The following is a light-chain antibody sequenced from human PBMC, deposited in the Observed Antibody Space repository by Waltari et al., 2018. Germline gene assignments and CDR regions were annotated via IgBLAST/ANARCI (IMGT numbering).Light chain of an antibody. CDR3: QQLNSYLSFT. CDR1: HGISSY. J-gene: IGKJ3*01. Sequence: DIQLTQSPSFLSASVGDRVTITCRASHGISSYLAWYQQKPGKAPKLLIYAASTLQSGVPSRFSGSGSGTEFTLTISSLQPEDFATYYCQQLNSYLSFTFGPGTKVDIK. CDR2: AAS. V-gene: IGKV1-9*01.